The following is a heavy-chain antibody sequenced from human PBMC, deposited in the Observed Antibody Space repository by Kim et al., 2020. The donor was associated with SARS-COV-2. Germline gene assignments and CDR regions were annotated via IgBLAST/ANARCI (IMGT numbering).Heavy chain of an antibody. CDR3: VRQNSTSSGAYYGLDV. Sequence: SQTLSLTCAISGDSVSSNSGAWNWIRQSPSRGLEWLGRTYYRSKWYNDYSSSVKSRININPDTSENQFSLQLNSVTPEDTAVYYCVRQNSTSSGAYYGLDVWGQGTTVTVSS. CDR1: GDSVSSNSGA. J-gene: IGHJ6*02. CDR2: TYYRSKWYN. D-gene: IGHD6-6*01. V-gene: IGHV6-1*01.